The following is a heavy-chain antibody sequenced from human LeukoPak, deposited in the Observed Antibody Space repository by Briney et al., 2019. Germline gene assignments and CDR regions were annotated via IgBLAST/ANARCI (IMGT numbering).Heavy chain of an antibody. J-gene: IGHJ4*02. D-gene: IGHD2-15*01. V-gene: IGHV4-39*07. CDR1: GGSISSSDYY. CDR3: AREVVAATIDY. Sequence: SETLSLTCTVSGGSISSSDYYWAWIRQPPGKGLEWIGSINYSGSTYYNPSLKSRVTISVDTSKNQFSLKLSSVTAADTAVYYCAREVVAATIDYWGQGTLVTVSS. CDR2: INYSGST.